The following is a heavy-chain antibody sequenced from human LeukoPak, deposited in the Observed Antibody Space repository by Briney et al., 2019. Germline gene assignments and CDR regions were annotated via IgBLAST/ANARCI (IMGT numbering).Heavy chain of an antibody. Sequence: SETLSLTCAVSGGSISSYYWSWIRQPPGKGLEWIGYIYYSGSTNYNPSLKSRVTISVDTSKNQFSLKLSSVTAADTAVYYCARDPYSSGWYYFDYWGQGTLVTVSS. CDR3: ARDPYSSGWYYFDY. D-gene: IGHD6-19*01. J-gene: IGHJ4*02. V-gene: IGHV4-59*01. CDR1: GGSISSYY. CDR2: IYYSGST.